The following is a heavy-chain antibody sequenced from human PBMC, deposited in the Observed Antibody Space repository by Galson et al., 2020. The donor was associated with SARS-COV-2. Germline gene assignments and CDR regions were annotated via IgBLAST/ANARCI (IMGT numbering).Heavy chain of an antibody. J-gene: IGHJ3*02. CDR2: ISYDGNNK. Sequence: QLGESLKISCAASGFTFSSYSMHWVRQTPGKGLEWVAVISYDGNNKYYLDSVKGRFTISRDNSKNTLFLQMNSLSAEDTAVYYCARGRVLRYFEWLLDDAFDIWGQGTTVTVSS. CDR1: GFTFSSYS. V-gene: IGHV3-30*04. CDR3: ARGRVLRYFEWLLDDAFDI. D-gene: IGHD3-9*01.